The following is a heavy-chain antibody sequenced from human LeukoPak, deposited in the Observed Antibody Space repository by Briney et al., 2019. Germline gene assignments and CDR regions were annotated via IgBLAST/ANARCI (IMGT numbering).Heavy chain of an antibody. CDR2: INPKNGGT. J-gene: IGHJ4*02. V-gene: IGHV1-2*02. Sequence: ASVKVSCKPSGYTFTDSFMHWVRQAPGQGLEWMGWINPKNGGTTYAQRLQGRVTMTIVTSVTTAYMELTRLTSDDTAVYYCATLGGHSLAAPNGYWGQGTLVTVSS. CDR3: ATLGGHSLAAPNGY. CDR1: GYTFTDSF. D-gene: IGHD3-16*01.